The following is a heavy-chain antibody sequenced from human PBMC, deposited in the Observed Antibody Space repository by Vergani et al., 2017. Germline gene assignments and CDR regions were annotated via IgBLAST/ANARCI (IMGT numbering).Heavy chain of an antibody. CDR1: GYTFTSYD. Sequence: QVQLVQSGAAVKKPGASVKVSCKASGYTFTSYDINWVRQATGQGLAWMGWMNPNSGNTGYAQKFQGRVTMTRNTSISTAYMELSSLRSEDTAVYYCARAFSSSWYPYYYYYGMDVWGQGTTVTVSS. D-gene: IGHD6-13*01. CDR2: MNPNSGNT. V-gene: IGHV1-8*01. J-gene: IGHJ6*02. CDR3: ARAFSSSWYPYYYYYGMDV.